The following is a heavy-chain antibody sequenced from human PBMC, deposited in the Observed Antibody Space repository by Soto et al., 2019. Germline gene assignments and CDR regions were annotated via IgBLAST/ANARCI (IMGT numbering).Heavy chain of an antibody. CDR3: ARGITMVRGVIIGSYYYYGMDV. V-gene: IGHV3-33*01. CDR1: GFTFSSYG. Sequence: QVQLVESGGGVVQPGRSLRLSCAASGFTFSSYGMHWVRQAPGKGLEWVAVIWYDGSNKYYADSVKGRFTISRDNSKNTLYLQMNSLRAEDTAVYYCARGITMVRGVIIGSYYYYGMDVWGQGTTVTVSS. D-gene: IGHD3-10*01. J-gene: IGHJ6*02. CDR2: IWYDGSNK.